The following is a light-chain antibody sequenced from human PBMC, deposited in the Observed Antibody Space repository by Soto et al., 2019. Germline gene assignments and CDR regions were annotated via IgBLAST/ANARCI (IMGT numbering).Light chain of an antibody. J-gene: IGKJ4*01. Sequence: EIVLTQSPATLSLSPGERATVSCRASHSVSSYLAWYQQKPGQAPRLLIYDVSKRATGIPSRFSGSGSGTDFTLTISSLEPEDFAIYYCQQRGSWPPLTFGGGTKVEIK. CDR3: QQRGSWPPLT. CDR2: DVS. CDR1: HSVSSY. V-gene: IGKV3-11*01.